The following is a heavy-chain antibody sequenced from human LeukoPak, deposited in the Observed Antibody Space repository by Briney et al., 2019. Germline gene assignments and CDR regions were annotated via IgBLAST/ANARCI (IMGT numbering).Heavy chain of an antibody. CDR2: IYTSGST. V-gene: IGHV4-4*09. Sequence: SETLSLTCTVSGGSISSYCWNWVRQPPGKGLEWIGYIYTSGSTGYNPSLESRVTMSVDTSKNQLSMELRFLTAADTAVYFCATSYDAKTAPYDLWGQGTLVTVSS. J-gene: IGHJ5*02. CDR3: ATSYDAKTAPYDL. CDR1: GGSISSYC. D-gene: IGHD3-3*01.